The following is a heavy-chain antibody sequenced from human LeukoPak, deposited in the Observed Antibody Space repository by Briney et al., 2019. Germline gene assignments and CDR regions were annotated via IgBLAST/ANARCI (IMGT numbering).Heavy chain of an antibody. CDR1: GYTFTSYD. CDR2: MNPNSGNT. V-gene: IGHV1-8*03. J-gene: IGHJ6*03. CDR3: ARGSSSSHYYYYMDV. Sequence: ASVKVSCKASGYTFTSYDINWVRQATGQGLEWMGWMNPNSGNTGYAQKFQGRVTITRNTSISTAYMELSSLRSEDTAVYYCARGSSSSHYYYYMDVWGKGTTVTVSS. D-gene: IGHD6-6*01.